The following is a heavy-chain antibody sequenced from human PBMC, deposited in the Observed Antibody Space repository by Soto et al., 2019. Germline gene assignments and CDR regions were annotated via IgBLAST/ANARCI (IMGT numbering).Heavy chain of an antibody. V-gene: IGHV1-46*01. CDR2: IYPGGVNI. CDR1: VYSFTSHY. Sequence: ASVKVSCKAIVYSFTSHYIHWVRQAPGQGLEWMGTIYPGGVNIGYAQKFKGRVTMTKDTSTSTVYMELNTLRAEDTAVYYCAKVSSSWYAGFFDLWGQGTLVTVSS. J-gene: IGHJ4*02. CDR3: AKVSSSWYAGFFDL. D-gene: IGHD6-13*01.